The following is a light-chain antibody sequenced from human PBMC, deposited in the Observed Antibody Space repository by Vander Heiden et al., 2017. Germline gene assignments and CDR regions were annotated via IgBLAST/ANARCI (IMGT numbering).Light chain of an antibody. V-gene: IGLV1-51*01. CDR1: SSDIGNNY. CDR2: DNN. J-gene: IGLJ1*01. CDR3: GTWDSSLSVNYV. Sequence: QSVSTHPPSVSAAPGQKVTISCSGSSSDIGNNYVAWYQQLPGTAPKLLIYDNNKRPSGIPDRFSGSKSGTSATLGITGLQTGDEADYYCGTWDSSLSVNYVFRTGTQVTVL.